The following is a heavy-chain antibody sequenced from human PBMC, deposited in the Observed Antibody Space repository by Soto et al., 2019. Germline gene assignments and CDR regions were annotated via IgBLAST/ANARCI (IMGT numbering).Heavy chain of an antibody. D-gene: IGHD3-10*01. CDR3: ARDRTDYYGSAPLKRFAY. Sequence: QVQLVQSGAEVKKPGASVKVSCKASGYTFTSYGISWVRQAPGQGLEWMGWISAYNGNTNYAQKLQGRVTMTTDTSASTAYLELRSLRSDDTAVYYCARDRTDYYGSAPLKRFAYWGQGTLVTVSS. V-gene: IGHV1-18*01. CDR1: GYTFTSYG. J-gene: IGHJ4*02. CDR2: ISAYNGNT.